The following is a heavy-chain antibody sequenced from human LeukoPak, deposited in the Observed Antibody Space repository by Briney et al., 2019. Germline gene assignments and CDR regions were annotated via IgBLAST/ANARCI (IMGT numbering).Heavy chain of an antibody. CDR1: GFTFNSYW. V-gene: IGHV3-7*01. D-gene: IGHD3-3*01. CDR3: AKNHYDFWSGYSMINWFDP. J-gene: IGHJ5*02. Sequence: GGSLRLSCAASGFTFNSYWMSWVRQAPGKGLEWVANVQQLGSERYYLDSVRGRFTVSRDNARRSVYLQMNSLRAEDTAVYYCAKNHYDFWSGYSMINWFDPWGQGTLVTVPS. CDR2: VQQLGSER.